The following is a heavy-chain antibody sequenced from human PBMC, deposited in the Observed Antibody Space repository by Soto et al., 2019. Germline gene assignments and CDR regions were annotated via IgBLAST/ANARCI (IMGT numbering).Heavy chain of an antibody. J-gene: IGHJ4*02. V-gene: IGHV1-69*02. CDR1: GGTFSSYT. D-gene: IGHD6-19*01. CDR2: IIPILGIA. Sequence: SVKVSCKAPGGTFSSYTISWVRQAPGQGLEWMGRIIPILGIANYAQKFQGRVTITADKSTSTAYMELSSLRSEDTAVYYCASTIAVAGTSVDYWGQGTLVTVSS. CDR3: ASTIAVAGTSVDY.